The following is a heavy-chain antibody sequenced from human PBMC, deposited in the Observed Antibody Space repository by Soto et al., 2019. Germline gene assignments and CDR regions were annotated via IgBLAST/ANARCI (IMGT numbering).Heavy chain of an antibody. Sequence: GASVKVSCKASGYTFTGYYMHWVRQAPGQGLEWMGWINPNSGGTNYAQKFQGRVTMTRDTSISTAYVELSRLRSDDTAVYYCARAWNCGGDCSSDYWGQGTLVTSPQ. CDR3: ARAWNCGGDCSSDY. V-gene: IGHV1-2*02. J-gene: IGHJ4*02. D-gene: IGHD2-21*02. CDR1: GYTFTGYY. CDR2: INPNSGGT.